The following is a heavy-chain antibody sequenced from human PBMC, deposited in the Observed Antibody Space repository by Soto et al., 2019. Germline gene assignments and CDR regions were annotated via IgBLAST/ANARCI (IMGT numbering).Heavy chain of an antibody. CDR2: IIPIFGTA. Sequence: SVKVSCKASGGTFSSYAISVVRQAPGQGLEWMGGIIPIFGTANYAQKFQGRVTITADESTSTAYMELSSLRSEDTAVYYCARSRRGYYGMDVWGQGTTVTVSS. V-gene: IGHV1-69*13. CDR1: GGTFSSYA. J-gene: IGHJ6*02. CDR3: ARSRRGYYGMDV.